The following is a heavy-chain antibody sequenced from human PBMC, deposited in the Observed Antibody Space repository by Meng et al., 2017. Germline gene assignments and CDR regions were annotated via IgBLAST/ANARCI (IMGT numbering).Heavy chain of an antibody. CDR2: IYHSVST. Sequence: QVVLQGWGPRLGQPTRTLSLPWPVSAGHISSRNWMSWVRQPPGKGLEWIGEIYHSVSTNYNPSLKSRVTISVDKSKNQFSLKLSSVTAADTAVYYCARAGVGYYDSSGPYSYWGQGTLVTVSS. CDR3: ARAGVGYYDSSGPYSY. D-gene: IGHD3-22*01. CDR1: AGHISSRNW. J-gene: IGHJ4*02. V-gene: IGHV4-4*02.